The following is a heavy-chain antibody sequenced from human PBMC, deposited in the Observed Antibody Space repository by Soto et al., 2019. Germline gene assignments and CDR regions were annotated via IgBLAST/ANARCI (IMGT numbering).Heavy chain of an antibody. CDR1: GGSISSNSYF. J-gene: IGHJ5*02. CDR2: VHFRGST. V-gene: IGHV4-39*01. Sequence: QLQLQESGPGLMKPSETLSLTCSVSGGSISSNSYFWDWIRQSPGKGLERIGSVHFRGSTYYNPSLKSRVTISVGTSKNQFSLKLTSVTAADRAVYYCARRGPNNSYGYDHRLDPWGQGTLVTVSS. D-gene: IGHD5-18*01. CDR3: ARRGPNNSYGYDHRLDP.